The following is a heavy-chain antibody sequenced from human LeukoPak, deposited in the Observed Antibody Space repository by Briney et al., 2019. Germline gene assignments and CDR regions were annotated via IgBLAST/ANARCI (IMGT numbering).Heavy chain of an antibody. Sequence: GRSLRLSCAASGFTFSSYGMHWVRQAPGKGLEWVAVISYDGSNKYYADSVKGRFTISRDNSKNTLYLQMNGLRAEDTAVYYCAKAGGGSGWSSYWGQGTLVTVSS. V-gene: IGHV3-30*18. CDR3: AKAGGGSGWSSY. J-gene: IGHJ4*02. D-gene: IGHD6-19*01. CDR1: GFTFSSYG. CDR2: ISYDGSNK.